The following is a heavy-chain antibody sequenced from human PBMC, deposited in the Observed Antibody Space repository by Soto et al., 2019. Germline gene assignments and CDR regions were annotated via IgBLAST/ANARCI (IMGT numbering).Heavy chain of an antibody. J-gene: IGHJ4*02. CDR2: INLSGRA. CDR3: ARDKITGLFDY. CDR1: GGSFSGYC. D-gene: IGHD2-8*02. Sequence: QVQLQQWGAGLLKPSETLSLTCAVYGGSFSGYCWTWIRQPPGTGLEWIGEINLSGRATYNPSLNGRVTKSVDTSKNQFSLKLTSVTAAATAVYYCARDKITGLFDYWGQGTLVTVSS. V-gene: IGHV4-34*01.